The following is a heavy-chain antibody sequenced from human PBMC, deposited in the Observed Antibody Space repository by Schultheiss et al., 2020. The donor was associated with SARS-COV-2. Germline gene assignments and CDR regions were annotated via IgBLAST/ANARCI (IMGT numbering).Heavy chain of an antibody. Sequence: GESLKISCVASGFTFSSYCMSWVRQAPGKGLEWVSYISSTSSTIYYADSVRGRFTISRDNARNSLFLQMNSLRDEDTALYYCAREGRFQLLLEPFDYWGQGILVTVSS. CDR1: GFTFSSYC. V-gene: IGHV3-48*02. CDR3: AREGRFQLLLEPFDY. J-gene: IGHJ4*02. D-gene: IGHD2-21*02. CDR2: ISSTSSTI.